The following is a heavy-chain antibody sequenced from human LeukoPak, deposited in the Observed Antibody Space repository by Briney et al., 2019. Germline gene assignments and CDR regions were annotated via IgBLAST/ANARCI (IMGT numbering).Heavy chain of an antibody. J-gene: IGHJ5*02. D-gene: IGHD3-22*01. CDR1: GYSFTSYW. CDR3: ARGRYYYDSSGYYPYNWFDP. Sequence: GESLKISCKGSGYSFTSYWIGWVRQMPGKGLEWMGIIYPGDSDTRYSPSFQGQVTISADKSISTAYLQWSSLKASDTAMYYCARGRYYYDSSGYYPYNWFDPWGQGTLVTVSP. V-gene: IGHV5-51*01. CDR2: IYPGDSDT.